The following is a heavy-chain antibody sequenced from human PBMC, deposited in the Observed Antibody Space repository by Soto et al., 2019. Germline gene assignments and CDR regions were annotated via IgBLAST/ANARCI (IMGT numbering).Heavy chain of an antibody. CDR2: IVGSGGST. Sequence: GGSLRLSCAASGFTFSDYYMAWIRQAPGKGLEWVSLIVGSGGSTLYADSVKGRFTISRDNPKNTLHLQMNSLRAEDTAVYYCAKGPLGDHYYNMDVWGQGTTVTVSS. J-gene: IGHJ6*02. CDR1: GFTFSDYY. V-gene: IGHV3-23*01. D-gene: IGHD3-10*01. CDR3: AKGPLGDHYYNMDV.